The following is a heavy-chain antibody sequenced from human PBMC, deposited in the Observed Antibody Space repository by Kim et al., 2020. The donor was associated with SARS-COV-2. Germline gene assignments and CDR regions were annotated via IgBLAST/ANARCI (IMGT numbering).Heavy chain of an antibody. Sequence: GGSLRLSCAASGFTFSSYAMSWVRQAPGKGLEWVSAISCSGGSTYYADSVKGRFTISRDNSKNTLYLQINSLRAEDTAVSYCAKDVERYCSSTSCYRDAFDIWGQGTMVTVSS. J-gene: IGHJ3*02. V-gene: IGHV3-23*01. CDR3: AKDVERYCSSTSCYRDAFDI. CDR1: GFTFSSYA. CDR2: ISCSGGST. D-gene: IGHD2-2*01.